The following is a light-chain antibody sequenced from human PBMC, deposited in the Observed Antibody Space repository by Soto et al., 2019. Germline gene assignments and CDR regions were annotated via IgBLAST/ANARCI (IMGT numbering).Light chain of an antibody. CDR1: SSNIGNNY. CDR3: GTWDSSLSGVL. CDR2: ENN. Sequence: QSVLTQPPSVSAAPGQKVTVSCSGTSSNIGNNYVSWYQQFPGTAPKLLIYENNKRPSGIPDRFSGSKSGTSATLGITGLQTGDEADYYCGTWDSSLSGVLFGGGTKVTVL. V-gene: IGLV1-51*02. J-gene: IGLJ2*01.